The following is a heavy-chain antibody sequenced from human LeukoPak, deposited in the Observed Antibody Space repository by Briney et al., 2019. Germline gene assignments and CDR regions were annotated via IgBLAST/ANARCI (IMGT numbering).Heavy chain of an antibody. Sequence: SQTLSLTCTVSGGSISSGGYYWSWIRQPPGKGLEWIGYIYHSGSTYYNPSLKSRVTISVDRSKNQFSLKLSSVTAADTAVYYCARAGVPDYYYYMDVWGKGTTVTVSS. J-gene: IGHJ6*03. CDR1: GGSISSGGYY. CDR3: ARAGVPDYYYYMDV. CDR2: IYHSGST. V-gene: IGHV4-30-2*01.